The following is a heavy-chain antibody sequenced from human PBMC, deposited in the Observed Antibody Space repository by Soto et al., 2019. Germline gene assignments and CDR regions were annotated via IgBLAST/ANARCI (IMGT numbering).Heavy chain of an antibody. CDR1: GFTFTDSA. Sequence: GASVKVSCKASGFTFTDSAVHWVRQARGQRLEWIGWIVAGSGDTNFAQEFQGRVTITRDMSTSTAYMEVGSLRSGDTAVYYCAAGRTIADFDYWGQGTLVTVSS. CDR3: AAGRTIADFDY. D-gene: IGHD6-13*01. J-gene: IGHJ4*02. V-gene: IGHV1-58*01. CDR2: IVAGSGDT.